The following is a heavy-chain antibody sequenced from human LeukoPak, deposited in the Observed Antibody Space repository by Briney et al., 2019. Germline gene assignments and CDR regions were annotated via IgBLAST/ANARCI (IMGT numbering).Heavy chain of an antibody. Sequence: SETLSLTCTVSGSSISNYYWSWIRQPPGQGLEWIAYIHYSGSTRYNPSLKSRVTISLDTSKNQFSLKLSSVTAADTAVYYCARSPGWAAAGNEYYFDYWGQGTLVTVSS. V-gene: IGHV4-59*01. J-gene: IGHJ4*02. CDR3: ARSPGWAAAGNEYYFDY. CDR2: IHYSGST. D-gene: IGHD6-13*01. CDR1: GSSISNYY.